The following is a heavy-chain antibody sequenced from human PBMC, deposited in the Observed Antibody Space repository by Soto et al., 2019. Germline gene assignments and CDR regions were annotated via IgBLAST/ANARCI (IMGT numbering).Heavy chain of an antibody. Sequence: QVQLVQSGAEVKKPGASVKVSCKASGYTFTTYGMSWVRQAPGQGLDWMGWISTYNGNTKYAERPQGRVTMTTDTTTSTAYMELRSLRSDDTAVYYWARGPTDYDDNSGDYFLDYWGQGTLVTVSS. CDR3: ARGPTDYDDNSGDYFLDY. V-gene: IGHV1-18*01. CDR1: GYTFTTYG. J-gene: IGHJ4*02. CDR2: ISTYNGNT. D-gene: IGHD3-22*01.